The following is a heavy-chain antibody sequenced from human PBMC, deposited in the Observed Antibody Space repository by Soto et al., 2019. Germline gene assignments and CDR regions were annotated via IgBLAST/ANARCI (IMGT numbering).Heavy chain of an antibody. D-gene: IGHD2-21*01. CDR1: GFNFNNYA. V-gene: IGHV3-48*02. CDR3: ASDRGVNPPYY. CDR2: ISTISSTV. J-gene: IGHJ4*02. Sequence: PGGSLRLSCVASGFNFNNYAMNWVRQAPGKGLEWISYISTISSTVYYADSVKGRFSISRDNAKNSVYLQMNSLRDEDTAVYYCASDRGVNPPYYRGQGTLVTVSS.